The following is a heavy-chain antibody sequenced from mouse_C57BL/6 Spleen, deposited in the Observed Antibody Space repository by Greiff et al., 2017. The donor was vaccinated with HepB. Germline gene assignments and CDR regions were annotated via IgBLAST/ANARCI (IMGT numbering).Heavy chain of an antibody. CDR2: IYPGSGST. D-gene: IGHD1-1*01. Sequence: VQLQQPGAELVKPGASVKMSCKASGYTFTSYWITWVKQRPGQGLEWIGDIYPGSGSTNYNEKFKSKATLTVDTSSSTAYMQLSSLTSEDSAVYYCARGDLYYYGSPYYFDYWGQGTTLTVSS. J-gene: IGHJ2*01. CDR1: GYTFTSYW. V-gene: IGHV1-55*01. CDR3: ARGDLYYYGSPYYFDY.